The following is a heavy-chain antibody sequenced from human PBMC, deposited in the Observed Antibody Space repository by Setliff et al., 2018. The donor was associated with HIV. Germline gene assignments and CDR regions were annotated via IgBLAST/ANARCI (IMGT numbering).Heavy chain of an antibody. V-gene: IGHV4-31*03. Sequence: SETLSLTCSVSGGSISRVGYYWSWIRQHPGKGLEWIGYITYSGSTYYNPSLMSRVSISPDTSKNQFSLKLTSVTAADTAVYYCARGSNDLESFDYWGQGALVTVSS. CDR1: GGSISRVGYY. J-gene: IGHJ4*02. D-gene: IGHD3-3*01. CDR3: ARGSNDLESFDY. CDR2: ITYSGST.